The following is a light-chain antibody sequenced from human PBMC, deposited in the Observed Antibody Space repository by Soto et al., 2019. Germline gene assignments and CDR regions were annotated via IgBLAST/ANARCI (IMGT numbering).Light chain of an antibody. V-gene: IGKV3-15*01. CDR2: GAS. CDR3: QQYDNWPWT. CDR1: QSISGT. J-gene: IGKJ1*01. Sequence: MTQSPSSLSASVGDRVTLSCRASQSISGTLAWYQQKPGQAPRLLIYGASTRAAGFPARFSGSGSGTDFTLTISSLQSEDFAVYYCQQYDNWPWTFGQGTKVDIK.